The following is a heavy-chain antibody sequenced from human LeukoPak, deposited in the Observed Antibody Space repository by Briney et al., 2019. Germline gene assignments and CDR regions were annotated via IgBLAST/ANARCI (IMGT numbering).Heavy chain of an antibody. CDR1: GGSVNYYF. CDR2: IHSSGRT. V-gene: IGHV4-59*08. Sequence: SETLSLTCTVSGGSVNYYFWSWIRQPPGKGLEWIGYIHSSGRTNYNPSLKSRVTISIDTSKNQFSLKVSSVTAADTAVYYCARHLIRRDYSSGWSQSRSYYYYMDVWGKGTTVTISS. CDR3: ARHLIRRDYSSGWSQSRSYYYYMDV. D-gene: IGHD6-19*01. J-gene: IGHJ6*03.